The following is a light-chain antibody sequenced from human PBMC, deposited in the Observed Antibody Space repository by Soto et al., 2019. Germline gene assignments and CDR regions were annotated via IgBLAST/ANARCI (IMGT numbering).Light chain of an antibody. J-gene: IGKJ3*01. CDR1: QSISSY. CDR2: AAS. Sequence: DIQITQSPSSLSASVGDRVTITCRASQSISSYLNWYQQKPGKAPKLLIYAASSLQSGVPSRFSGSGSGTAFTLTISSLQPEDFATYYYQQSYSTPFTFGPGTNVDI. CDR3: QQSYSTPFT. V-gene: IGKV1-39*01.